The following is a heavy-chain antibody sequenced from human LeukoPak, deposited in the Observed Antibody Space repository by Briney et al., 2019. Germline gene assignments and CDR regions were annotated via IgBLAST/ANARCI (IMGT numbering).Heavy chain of an antibody. J-gene: IGHJ4*02. CDR1: GGSISSTSYY. CDR2: IYYSGST. D-gene: IGHD3-9*01. V-gene: IGHV4-39*01. CDR3: ASLNYDILTGRRSIDY. Sequence: SETLSLTCTVSGGSISSTSYYWGWIRQPPGKGLEWIESIYYSGSTYYNPSLKAPVTTSVDTSKNQFSLMLSSVTAADTAVYYCASLNYDILTGRRSIDYWGQGTLVTVSS.